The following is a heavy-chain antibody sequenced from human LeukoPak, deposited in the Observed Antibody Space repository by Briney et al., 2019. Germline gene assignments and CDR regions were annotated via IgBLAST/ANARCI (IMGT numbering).Heavy chain of an antibody. CDR2: IRSKIYGGTP. J-gene: IGHJ4*02. V-gene: IGHV3-49*04. Sequence: GRSLRLSCTASGFTFGDYAMTWVRQAPGKGLEWVGFIRSKIYGGTPEYAASVKGRFTISRDDSKGIAYLQMDSLKTEDTAVYYCTRDQTPYYWGQGTLVTVSS. CDR1: GFTFGDYA. CDR3: TRDQTPYY.